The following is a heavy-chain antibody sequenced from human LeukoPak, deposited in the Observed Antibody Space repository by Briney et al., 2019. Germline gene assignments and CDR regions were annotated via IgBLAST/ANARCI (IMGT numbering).Heavy chain of an antibody. V-gene: IGHV4-4*07. CDR2: IYTSGST. Sequence: PSETLSLTCTVSGGSISSYYWSWIRQPAGKGLEWIGRIYTSGSTNYNPSLKSRVTMSVDTSKNQFSLKLSSVTAADTAAYYCASLPIDSSTGTFGWFDPWGQGTLVTVSS. D-gene: IGHD1-14*01. J-gene: IGHJ5*02. CDR1: GGSISSYY. CDR3: ASLPIDSSTGTFGWFDP.